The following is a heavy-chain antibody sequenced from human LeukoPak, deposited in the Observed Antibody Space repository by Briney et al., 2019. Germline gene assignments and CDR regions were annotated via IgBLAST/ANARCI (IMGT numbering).Heavy chain of an antibody. CDR1: GGSVSSGSSY. CDR3: ARADGSSGLHDY. J-gene: IGHJ4*02. D-gene: IGHD3-22*01. Sequence: SETLSLTCTVSGGSVSSGSSYWTWIRQPPGEGLEWIGYIYYSGTTNYNPSLKSRVAMSVDTSKNQFSLKLRSVTAADTAVYSCARADGSSGLHDYWGQGTLVTVSS. V-gene: IGHV4-61*01. CDR2: IYYSGTT.